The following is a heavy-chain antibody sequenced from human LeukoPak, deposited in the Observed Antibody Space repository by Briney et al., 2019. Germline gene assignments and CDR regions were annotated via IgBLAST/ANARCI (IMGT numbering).Heavy chain of an antibody. J-gene: IGHJ4*02. Sequence: PGGSLRLSCAASGFTFSNYDMNWVRQAPGKGLEWVSYISSSSSSIYYADSVKGRFTISRDNAKNSLFLQMNSLRAEDTAVYYCARLSGYDYFDYWGQGTLVTVSS. CDR1: GFTFSNYD. CDR3: ARLSGYDYFDY. V-gene: IGHV3-48*04. D-gene: IGHD5-12*01. CDR2: ISSSSSSI.